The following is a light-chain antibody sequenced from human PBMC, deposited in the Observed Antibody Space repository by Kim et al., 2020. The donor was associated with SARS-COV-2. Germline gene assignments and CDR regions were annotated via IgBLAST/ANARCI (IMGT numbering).Light chain of an antibody. V-gene: IGLV7-43*01. J-gene: IGLJ3*02. Sequence: TVTLTCASSTGAVTSGSYANWIQQKPGQPPRSLIYSTNYRHSWTPARFSGSLLGGKATLTLSGVQPEDEADYSCLLFYGVGQSIWVFGGGTRLTVL. CDR3: LLFYGVGQSIWV. CDR1: TGAVTSGSY. CDR2: STN.